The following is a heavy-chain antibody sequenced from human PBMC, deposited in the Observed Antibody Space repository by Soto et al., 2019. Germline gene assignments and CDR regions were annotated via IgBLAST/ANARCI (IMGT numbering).Heavy chain of an antibody. J-gene: IGHJ1*01. Sequence: EVQLLESGGGLVQPGGSLRLSCGASGFTFSSYAMSWVRQAPGKGLEWVSAISGSGGSTYYADSVKGRFTISRDNSKNTLYLQMNSLRAEDTAVYYCASGGVTMIVVVITRAEYFQHWGQGTLVTVS. D-gene: IGHD3-22*01. CDR2: ISGSGGST. V-gene: IGHV3-23*01. CDR3: ASGGVTMIVVVITRAEYFQH. CDR1: GFTFSSYA.